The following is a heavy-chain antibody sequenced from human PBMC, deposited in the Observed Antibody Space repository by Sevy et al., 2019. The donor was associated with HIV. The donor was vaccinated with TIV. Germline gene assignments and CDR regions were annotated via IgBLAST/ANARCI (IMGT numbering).Heavy chain of an antibody. V-gene: IGHV3-23*01. D-gene: IGHD3-3*01. J-gene: IGHJ4*02. CDR2: ISGSGGST. Sequence: GGSLRLSCAASRFTFNNYVMSWVRQVPGKGLEWVSAISGSGGSTYYSDSVKGRFTISRDNSKNTLYVQMNSLTAEDTAVYYCAKARFLEWSLPAFDYWAREPWSPSPQ. CDR1: RFTFNNYV. CDR3: AKARFLEWSLPAFDY.